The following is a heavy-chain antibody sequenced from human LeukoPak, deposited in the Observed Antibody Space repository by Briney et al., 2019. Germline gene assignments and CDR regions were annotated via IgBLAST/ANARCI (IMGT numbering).Heavy chain of an antibody. CDR1: GYTFTGYY. CDR2: INPNSGGT. Sequence: ASVKVSCKASGYTFTGYYMHWVRQAPGQGLERMGWINPNSGGTNYAQKFQGRVTMTRDTSISTAYMELSRLRSDDTAVYYCAREYYDYVWGSYRYTVYYFDYWGQGTLVTVSS. J-gene: IGHJ4*02. CDR3: AREYYDYVWGSYRYTVYYFDY. D-gene: IGHD3-16*02. V-gene: IGHV1-2*02.